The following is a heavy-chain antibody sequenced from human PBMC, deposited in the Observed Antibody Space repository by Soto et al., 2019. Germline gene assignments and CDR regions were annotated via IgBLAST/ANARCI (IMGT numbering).Heavy chain of an antibody. CDR3: AKDAVYNDGLWLMDH. D-gene: IGHD2-21*01. Sequence: PGGSLRLSCTASGLPHSSFAMMWVRQAPGKGLECVSGIYGSGGGIEYAESVKGRFTISRDNSKNTVYLQMTDLRADDMAVYYCAKDAVYNDGLWLMDHWGQGTQVTVSS. J-gene: IGHJ4*02. V-gene: IGHV3-23*01. CDR2: IYGSGGGI. CDR1: GLPHSSFA.